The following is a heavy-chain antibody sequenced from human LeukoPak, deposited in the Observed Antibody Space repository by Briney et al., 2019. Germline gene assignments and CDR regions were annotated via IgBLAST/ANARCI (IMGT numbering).Heavy chain of an antibody. CDR2: INHSGST. CDR1: GGSFSGCY. V-gene: IGHV4-34*01. Sequence: SETLSLTCAVYGGSFSGCYWSWIRQPPGKGLEWIGEINHSGSTNYNPSLKSRVTISVDTSKNQFSLKLSSVTAADTAVYYCARVVVVPAAILPYYYGMDVWGQGTTVTVSS. D-gene: IGHD2-2*02. CDR3: ARVVVVPAAILPYYYGMDV. J-gene: IGHJ6*02.